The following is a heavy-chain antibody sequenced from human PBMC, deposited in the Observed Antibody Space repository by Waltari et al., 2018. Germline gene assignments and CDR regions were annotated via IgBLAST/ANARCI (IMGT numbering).Heavy chain of an antibody. V-gene: IGHV4-39*07. J-gene: IGHJ4*02. D-gene: IGHD2-2*01. CDR2: IFYSGDT. CDR1: GCSVSSYLYY. Sequence: QLQLQESGPGVVKTLETLSLTCYVSGCSVSSYLYYWDWIRRPPGRVLEWIGTIFYSGDTYYNPSLKRRVIISVDTSKNHFSLRLTSVTAADTAIYYCARHYGVSTSVDYWGQGIPVTVSS. CDR3: ARHYGVSTSVDY.